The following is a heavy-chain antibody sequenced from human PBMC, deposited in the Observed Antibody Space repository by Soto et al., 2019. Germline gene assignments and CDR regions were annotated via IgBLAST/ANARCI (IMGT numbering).Heavy chain of an antibody. Sequence: QALPKGLEWVSAISGSGGSTYYADSVKGRFTISRDNSKNTLYLQMNSLRAEDTAVYYCAKDRGSSGWHDAFDIWGQGTMVTVSS. D-gene: IGHD6-19*01. V-gene: IGHV3-23*01. J-gene: IGHJ3*02. CDR2: ISGSGGST. CDR3: AKDRGSSGWHDAFDI.